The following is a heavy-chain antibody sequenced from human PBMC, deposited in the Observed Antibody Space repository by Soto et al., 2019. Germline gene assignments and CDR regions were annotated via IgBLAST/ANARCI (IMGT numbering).Heavy chain of an antibody. CDR2: ISYSGDRQ. D-gene: IGHD2-2*01. J-gene: IGHJ4*02. CDR3: AKERMEQYQLLPFFDY. CDR1: GFTFADYA. V-gene: IGHV3-30*01. Sequence: PGGSLRLSCVASGFTFADYAMHWVRRIPGKGLEWVAVISYSGDRQYYAESVKGRFTISRDNSKNTLYLQMNSLRPEDTAVFYCAKERMEQYQLLPFFDYWGQGTLVTVSS.